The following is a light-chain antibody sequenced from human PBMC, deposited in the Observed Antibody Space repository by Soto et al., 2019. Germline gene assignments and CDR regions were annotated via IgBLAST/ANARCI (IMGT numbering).Light chain of an antibody. CDR3: QQYERYPLT. J-gene: IGKJ4*01. CDR1: QSVSGW. CDR2: SAS. V-gene: IGKV1-5*03. Sequence: DIQMAQSPSTLSASVGDRVIITCRASQSVSGWLAWYRQKPGKAPELLMYSASTLETGVPSRFSGSGSGTDFTITVSSLQREDFATYYCQQYERYPLTFGGGTKVEIK.